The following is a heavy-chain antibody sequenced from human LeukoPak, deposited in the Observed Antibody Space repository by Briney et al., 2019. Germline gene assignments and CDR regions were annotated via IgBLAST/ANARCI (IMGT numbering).Heavy chain of an antibody. Sequence: GASVKVSCKASGYTFTSYGISWVRQAPGQGLEWMGWISAYNGNTNYAQKLQGRVTMTTDTSTSTAYMELRSLRSDDTAVYYCARDRYYGSGSYYNVRYWGQGTLVTVSS. CDR2: ISAYNGNT. CDR1: GYTFTSYG. CDR3: ARDRYYGSGSYYNVRY. V-gene: IGHV1-18*01. D-gene: IGHD3-10*01. J-gene: IGHJ4*02.